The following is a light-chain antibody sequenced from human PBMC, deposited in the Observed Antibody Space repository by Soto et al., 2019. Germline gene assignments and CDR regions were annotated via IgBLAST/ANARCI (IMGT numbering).Light chain of an antibody. CDR2: AAS. J-gene: IGKJ4*01. Sequence: DIQMTQSPSSVSASVGDRVTITCRTSQDISSWLAWYQQEPGKAPKLLIYAASSLQSGVPSRFSGSGSGTDFTLPISSLQPEDFATYYCQPANSFPLTFGGGTKVEIK. V-gene: IGKV1-12*01. CDR3: QPANSFPLT. CDR1: QDISSW.